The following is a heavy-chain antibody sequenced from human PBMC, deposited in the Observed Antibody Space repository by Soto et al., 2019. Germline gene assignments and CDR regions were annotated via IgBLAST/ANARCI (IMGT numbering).Heavy chain of an antibody. CDR3: ATREGTYSSGWYEPYAFDY. D-gene: IGHD6-19*01. V-gene: IGHV1-18*01. J-gene: IGHJ4*02. CDR1: GYTFTSYG. CDR2: ISAYNGNT. Sequence: QVQLVQSGAEVKKPGASVKVSCKASGYTFTSYGISWVRQAPGQGLEWMGWISAYNGNTNYAQKLQGRVTMTTDTSTSTGYVEVRSLRSDDTAVYYWATREGTYSSGWYEPYAFDYWGQGTLVTVSS.